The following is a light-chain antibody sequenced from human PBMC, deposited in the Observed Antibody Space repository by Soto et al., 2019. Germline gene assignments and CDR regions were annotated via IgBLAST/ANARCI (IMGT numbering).Light chain of an antibody. CDR2: DAS. CDR1: QNIDTY. Sequence: EIVLTQSPATLSLSPGERVTLSCRASQNIDTYLAWHQQKPGQAPRLLIYDASSRATGIPARFSGSGSGRDFTLTITSLEPEDSAIYYCQQHINWPLTFGGGTKVEIK. CDR3: QQHINWPLT. J-gene: IGKJ4*01. V-gene: IGKV3-11*02.